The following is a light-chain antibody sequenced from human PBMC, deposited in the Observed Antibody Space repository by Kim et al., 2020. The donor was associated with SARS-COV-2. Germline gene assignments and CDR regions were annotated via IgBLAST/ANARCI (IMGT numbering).Light chain of an antibody. CDR3: MIWHSSAWV. Sequence: QPVLTQPSSLSASPGASASLTCTLRSGINVGTYRIYWYQQKPGSPPQYLLRYKSDSDKQQGSGVPSRFSGSKDASANAGILLISGLQSEDEAYYYCMIWHSSAWVFGGGTRLTVL. CDR2: YKSDSDK. CDR1: SGINVGTYR. J-gene: IGLJ3*02. V-gene: IGLV5-45*03.